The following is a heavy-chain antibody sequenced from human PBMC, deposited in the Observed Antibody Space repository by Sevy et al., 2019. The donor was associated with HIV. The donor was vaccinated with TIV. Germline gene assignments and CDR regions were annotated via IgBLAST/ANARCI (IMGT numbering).Heavy chain of an antibody. CDR3: AREPQDKYESRSGMDV. V-gene: IGHV4-4*02. D-gene: IGHD3-22*01. CDR2: FYHSGST. CDR1: GGSISSNNW. J-gene: IGHJ6*02. Sequence: SETLSLTCAVSGGSISSNNWWSWVRQPPGKGLEWIGEFYHSGSTNYNPSLKSRVTISVDKSKNQFSLKLSSVTAADTAVYYCAREPQDKYESRSGMDVWGQGTTVTVSS.